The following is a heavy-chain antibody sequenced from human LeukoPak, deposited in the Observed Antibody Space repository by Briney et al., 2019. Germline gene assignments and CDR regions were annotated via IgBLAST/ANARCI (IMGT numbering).Heavy chain of an antibody. D-gene: IGHD7-27*01. V-gene: IGHV4-59*01. CDR2: IYYSGST. CDR1: GGSISSYY. Sequence: PSETLSLTCTVSGGSISSYYWNWIRQPPGKGLEWIGYIYYSGSTNYNPSLKSRVTISVDTSKNQFSLKLSSVTAADTAVYYCARGSRGDGAAFDIWGQGTMVTVSS. CDR3: ARGSRGDGAAFDI. J-gene: IGHJ3*02.